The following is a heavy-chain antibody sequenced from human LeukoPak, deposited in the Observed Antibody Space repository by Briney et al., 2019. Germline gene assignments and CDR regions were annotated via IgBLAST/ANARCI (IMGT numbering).Heavy chain of an antibody. J-gene: IGHJ5*02. CDR2: ISSSGSTI. V-gene: IGHV3-11*01. CDR3: ARDRQWFGENWFDP. D-gene: IGHD3-10*01. CDR1: GFTFSDYY. Sequence: GGSLRLSCAASGFTFSDYYMSWIRQAPGKGLEWVSYISSSGSTIYYADSVKGRFTISRDNAKNSLYLQMNSLRAEDTAVYYCARDRQWFGENWFDPWGQGTLVTVSS.